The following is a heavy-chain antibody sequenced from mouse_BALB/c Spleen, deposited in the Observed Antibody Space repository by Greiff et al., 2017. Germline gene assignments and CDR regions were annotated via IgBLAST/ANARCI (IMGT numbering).Heavy chain of an antibody. CDR1: GYTFTSYW. J-gene: IGHJ4*01. D-gene: IGHD2-4*01. CDR3: TRFDYEGYYAMDY. Sequence: VQLQQPGAELVKPGASVKMSCKASGYTFTSYWMHWVKQRPGQGLEWIGVIDPSDSYTSYNQKFKGKATLTVDTSSGTAYMQLSSLTSEDSAVYYCTRFDYEGYYAMDYWGQGTSVTVSS. V-gene: IGHV1S127*01. CDR2: IDPSDSYT.